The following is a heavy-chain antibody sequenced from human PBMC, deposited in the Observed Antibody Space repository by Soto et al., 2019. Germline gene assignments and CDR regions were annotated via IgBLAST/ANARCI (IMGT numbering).Heavy chain of an antibody. J-gene: IGHJ5*02. Sequence: SETLSLTCTVSGGSISSGGYYWSWIRQPPGKGLEWIGYIYHSGSTYYNPSLKSRVTISVDRSKNQFSLKLSSVTAADTAVYYCARERYDSSGYTNNWFDPWGQGTLVTVSS. CDR2: IYHSGST. D-gene: IGHD3-22*01. CDR1: GGSISSGGYY. CDR3: ARERYDSSGYTNNWFDP. V-gene: IGHV4-30-2*01.